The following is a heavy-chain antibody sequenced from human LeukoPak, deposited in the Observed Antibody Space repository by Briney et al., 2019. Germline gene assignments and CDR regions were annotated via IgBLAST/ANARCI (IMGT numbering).Heavy chain of an antibody. D-gene: IGHD2-2*02. CDR2: IYYSGST. J-gene: IGHJ5*02. CDR1: GGSISSSSYY. V-gene: IGHV4-39*07. Sequence: SETLSLTCTVSGGSISSSSYYWSWIRQPPGKGLEWIGSIYYSGSTYYNPSLKSRVTISVDTSKNQFSLKLSSVTAADTAVYYCARDLIVVPAAIPGGTWFDPWGQGTLVTVSS. CDR3: ARDLIVVPAAIPGGTWFDP.